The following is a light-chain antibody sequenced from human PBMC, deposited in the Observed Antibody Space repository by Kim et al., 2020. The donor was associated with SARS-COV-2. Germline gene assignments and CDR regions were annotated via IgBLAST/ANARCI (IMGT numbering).Light chain of an antibody. CDR1: NIGTEG. V-gene: IGLV3-21*04. J-gene: IGLJ3*02. CDR3: QVWNSGSDQWV. Sequence: APGETARITCGGNNIGTEGVHWYQQKSGQAPTLLIYFGSDGSSGIPERFSGSNSGNTATLTIRRVEAGDEADYYCQVWNSGSDQWVFGGGTQLTVL. CDR2: FGS.